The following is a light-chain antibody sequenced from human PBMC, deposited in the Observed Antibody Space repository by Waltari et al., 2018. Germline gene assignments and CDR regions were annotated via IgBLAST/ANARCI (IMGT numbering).Light chain of an antibody. CDR1: SSNIGTHT. V-gene: IGLV1-44*01. CDR2: ANY. J-gene: IGLJ3*02. Sequence: QSVLTQTPSASGTPGQRVTIYCSGSSSNIGTHTVTCSQQPPGTAPKPLIFANYHRPSGVPDRFSGSKSGTPASLVISGLQSEDEADYFCATWDDSLSGRVFGGGTKVTVL. CDR3: ATWDDSLSGRV.